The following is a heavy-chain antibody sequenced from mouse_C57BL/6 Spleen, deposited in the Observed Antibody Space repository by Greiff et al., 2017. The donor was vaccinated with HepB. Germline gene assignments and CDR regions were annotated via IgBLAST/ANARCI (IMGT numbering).Heavy chain of an antibody. CDR1: GYSITSGYY. D-gene: IGHD4-1*01. J-gene: IGHJ4*01. V-gene: IGHV3-6*01. CDR2: ISYDGSN. CDR3: ARNWDRGTYYAMDY. Sequence: EVQLQESGPGLVKPSQSLSLTCSVTGYSITSGYYWNWIRQFPGNKLEWMGYISYDGSNNYNPSLKNRISITRDTSKNQFFLKLNSVTTEDTATYYCARNWDRGTYYAMDYWGQGTSVTVSS.